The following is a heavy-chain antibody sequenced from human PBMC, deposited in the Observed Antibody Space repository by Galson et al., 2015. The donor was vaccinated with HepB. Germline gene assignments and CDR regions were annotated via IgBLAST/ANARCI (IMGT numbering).Heavy chain of an antibody. Sequence: SLRLSCAASGFTFSNYAMSWVRQTPGKGLEWVSAVSDSGGDTYYADSVKGRFTVSRDNSRNTLSLQLNSLRVDDTAVYYCAKRVHYSSNWAYFDYWGRGTLVTVSS. J-gene: IGHJ4*02. CDR1: GFTFSNYA. CDR2: VSDSGGDT. V-gene: IGHV3-23*01. CDR3: AKRVHYSSNWAYFDY. D-gene: IGHD2-2*01.